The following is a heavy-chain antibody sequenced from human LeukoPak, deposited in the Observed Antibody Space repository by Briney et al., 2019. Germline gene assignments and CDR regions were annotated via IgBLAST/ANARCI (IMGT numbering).Heavy chain of an antibody. Sequence: SETLSLTCAVYGGSFSGYYWSWIRQPPGKGLEWIGEINHSGSTNYNPSLKSRVTISVDTSKNQFSLKLSPVTAADTAVYYCARRSETQEGDWFDPWGQGTLVTVSS. J-gene: IGHJ5*02. CDR2: INHSGST. CDR1: GGSFSGYY. V-gene: IGHV4-34*01. CDR3: ARRSETQEGDWFDP.